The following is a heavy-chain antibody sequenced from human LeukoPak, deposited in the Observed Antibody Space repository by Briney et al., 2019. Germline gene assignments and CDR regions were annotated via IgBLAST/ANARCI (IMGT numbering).Heavy chain of an antibody. J-gene: IGHJ4*02. CDR1: GFTFSSYS. D-gene: IGHD3-16*01. V-gene: IGHV3-48*01. CDR2: ISSSSSTI. CDR3: ARGYPSYETFDS. Sequence: PGGSLRLSCAASGFTFSSYSMNWVRQAPGKGLEWVSYISSSSSTIYYADSVKGRFTISRDNSKNTLYLQMNSLRAEDTAIYYCARGYPSYETFDSWGQGTLVTVSS.